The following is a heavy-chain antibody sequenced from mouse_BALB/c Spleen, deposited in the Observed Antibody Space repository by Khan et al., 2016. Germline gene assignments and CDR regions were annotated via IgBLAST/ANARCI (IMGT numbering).Heavy chain of an antibody. CDR1: GYTFTSYW. Sequence: QVQLKESGAELARPGASVKLSCKASGYTFTSYWMQWVKQRPGQGLEWIGAIYPGDGDTRYTQKFKGKATLTADKSSSTAYMQLSSLASEDSAVYDCARGGDYSLYYAMDYWGQGTSVTVSS. D-gene: IGHD1-1*01. CDR2: IYPGDGDT. CDR3: ARGGDYSLYYAMDY. J-gene: IGHJ4*01. V-gene: IGHV1-87*01.